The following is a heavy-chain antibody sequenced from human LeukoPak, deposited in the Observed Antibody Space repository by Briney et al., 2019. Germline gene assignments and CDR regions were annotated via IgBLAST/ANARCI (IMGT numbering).Heavy chain of an antibody. V-gene: IGHV3-23*01. CDR1: GFTFANHA. Sequence: PGGSLRLSCAASGFTFANHAMSWVRQTPGKGLEWVSAISGGGDITYYADSVTGRFTISRDNSKDTLFLQMHSLRPGDTAVYYCVREDTTDTANYWGQGTLVTISS. J-gene: IGHJ4*02. CDR3: VREDTTDTANY. D-gene: IGHD2-21*02. CDR2: ISGGGDIT.